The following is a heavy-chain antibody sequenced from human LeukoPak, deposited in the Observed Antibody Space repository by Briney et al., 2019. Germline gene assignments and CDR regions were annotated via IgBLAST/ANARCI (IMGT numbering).Heavy chain of an antibody. D-gene: IGHD3-3*01. CDR3: ARDPYDFWSGYYKLYGYFDY. V-gene: IGHV3-23*01. CDR1: GFTFSSYA. Sequence: PGGSLRLSCAASGFTFSSYAMSWVRQAPGKGLEWVSAISGSGGSTYYADSVKGRFTISRDNSKNSLYLQMNSLRAEDTAVYYCARDPYDFWSGYYKLYGYFDYWGQGTLVTVSS. J-gene: IGHJ4*02. CDR2: ISGSGGST.